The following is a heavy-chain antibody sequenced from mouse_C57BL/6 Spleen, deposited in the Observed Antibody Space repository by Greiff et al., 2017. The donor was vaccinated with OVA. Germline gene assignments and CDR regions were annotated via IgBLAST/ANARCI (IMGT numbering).Heavy chain of an antibody. CDR3: ARGVSSSGLDY. CDR1: GFTFSSYT. D-gene: IGHD3-2*02. CDR2: ISGGGGNT. V-gene: IGHV5-9*01. J-gene: IGHJ2*01. Sequence: EVQVVESGGGLVKPGGSLKLSCAASGFTFSSYTMSWVRQTPEKRLEWVATISGGGGNTYYPDSVKGRFTISRDNAKNTLYLQMSRLRSEDTALYYCARGVSSSGLDYWGQGTTLTVSS.